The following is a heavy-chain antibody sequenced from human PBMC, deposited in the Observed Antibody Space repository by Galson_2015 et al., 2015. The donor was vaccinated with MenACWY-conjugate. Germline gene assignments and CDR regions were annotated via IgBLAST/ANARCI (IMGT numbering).Heavy chain of an antibody. Sequence: QSGAEVTKPGESLTISCTGSGYSFSTYWIAWVRQLPGKGLEWMGPISPGDSNTRYSPSFQGQVTISADESISTAFLQWSSLKASDTAMYYCARHPPGGRGMDVWGRGTTVTVSS. CDR2: ISPGDSNT. D-gene: IGHD1-26*01. J-gene: IGHJ6*02. CDR1: GYSFSTYW. CDR3: ARHPPGGRGMDV. V-gene: IGHV5-51*01.